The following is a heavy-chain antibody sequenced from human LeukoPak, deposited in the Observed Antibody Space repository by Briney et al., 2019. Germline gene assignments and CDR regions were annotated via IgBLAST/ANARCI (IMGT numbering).Heavy chain of an antibody. CDR3: ARRWVYDKRAFDA. Sequence: SSGTLSLTCTVSGGSISGTYYWSWIRQPPGKGLEWIGYIYYTGTTDSNPSLKSRVTISLDTSKNQFSLKLSSVTAADTAVYYCARRWVYDKRAFDAWGQGTMVTVSS. V-gene: IGHV4-59*08. CDR1: GGSISGTYY. D-gene: IGHD3-16*01. CDR2: IYYTGTT. J-gene: IGHJ3*01.